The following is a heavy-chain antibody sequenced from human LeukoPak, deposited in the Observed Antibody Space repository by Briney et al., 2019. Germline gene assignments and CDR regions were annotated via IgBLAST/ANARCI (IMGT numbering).Heavy chain of an antibody. CDR2: IDNSGGST. CDR3: AKGDTGYDYFDY. J-gene: IGHJ4*02. D-gene: IGHD5-12*01. V-gene: IGHV3-23*01. Sequence: GSLRLSCAASGFAFSSYAMSWVRQAPGKGLEWVSTIDNSGGSTYYADSVKGRFTISRDNSKNTLYLQMNSLRAEDTALYYCAKGDTGYDYFDYWGQGTLVTVS. CDR1: GFAFSSYA.